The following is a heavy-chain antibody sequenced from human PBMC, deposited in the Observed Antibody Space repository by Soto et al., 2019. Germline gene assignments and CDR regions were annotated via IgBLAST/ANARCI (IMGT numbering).Heavy chain of an antibody. Sequence: EVQLVESGGDLVQPWGSLRLSCAASGFTFSSYWMAWVRQSPGKGLERVASMNQQRSDIQYVDSVRGRFTLSRDNARNLLYLHMHTLRVEATAIYFCATDTFSPAPSYRGHGNWGQGTLVTVSS. CDR2: MNQQRSDI. D-gene: IGHD3-3*02. CDR3: ATDTFSPAPSYRGHGN. V-gene: IGHV3-7*03. CDR1: GFTFSSYW. J-gene: IGHJ4*02.